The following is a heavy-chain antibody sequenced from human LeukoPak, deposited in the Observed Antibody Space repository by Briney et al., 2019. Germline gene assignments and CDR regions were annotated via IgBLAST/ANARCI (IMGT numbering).Heavy chain of an antibody. CDR3: ARDGGSYLQPTDH. CDR2: ITGSGDTT. D-gene: IGHD1-26*01. V-gene: IGHV3-23*01. J-gene: IGHJ4*02. Sequence: GGSLRLSCAASGFTFTSYAMSWVRQAPGKGLEWVSSITGSGDTTYYADSVKGRFTISRDNSKNTLYLQMNSLRAEDTAVYHCARDGGSYLQPTDHWGQGTLVTVSS. CDR1: GFTFTSYA.